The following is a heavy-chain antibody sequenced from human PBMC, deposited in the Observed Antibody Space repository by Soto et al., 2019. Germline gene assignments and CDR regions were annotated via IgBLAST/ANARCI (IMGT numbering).Heavy chain of an antibody. Sequence: PGGSLRLSCAASGFTFRNVAMHWVRQAPGKGLEWAAIISSDGSNKHYADSVKGRFTISRDNSKNTLYLQMNSLRPEDTAVYYCARAWGLAVAGQLDYWGQGTLVTVSS. J-gene: IGHJ4*02. CDR1: GFTFRNVA. V-gene: IGHV3-30-3*01. CDR3: ARAWGLAVAGQLDY. D-gene: IGHD6-19*01. CDR2: ISSDGSNK.